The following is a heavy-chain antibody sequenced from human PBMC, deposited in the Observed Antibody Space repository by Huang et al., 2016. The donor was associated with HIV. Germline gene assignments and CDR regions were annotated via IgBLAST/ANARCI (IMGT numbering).Heavy chain of an antibody. Sequence: EVQLVESGGGLIQPGGSLRLSCAASGFTVSGPYMSWVRQAPRKGLGWVSVIYSGGTTYFADSVKGRFTFSRDNSENTVYLQMNSLRADDTAVYYCARGGNTVGYFDNWGQGTLVTVSS. CDR2: IYSGGTT. CDR1: GFTVSGPY. J-gene: IGHJ4*02. V-gene: IGHV3-53*01. CDR3: ARGGNTVGYFDN. D-gene: IGHD1-26*01.